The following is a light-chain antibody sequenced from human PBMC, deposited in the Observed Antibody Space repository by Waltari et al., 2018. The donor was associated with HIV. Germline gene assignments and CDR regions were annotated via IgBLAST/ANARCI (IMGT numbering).Light chain of an antibody. J-gene: IGLJ6*01. CDR2: RND. V-gene: IGLV1-47*01. Sequence: QSGLSQPPSPSRPPGPRVVISCSGRSSNVGKNYVSWFQQVSGAAPRLLIYRNDRRPSGVPDRFTAAKSGTSASLVISGLRSDDEAEYFCASWDDALSSWLFGGGTRLTVL. CDR3: ASWDDALSSWL. CDR1: SSNVGKNY.